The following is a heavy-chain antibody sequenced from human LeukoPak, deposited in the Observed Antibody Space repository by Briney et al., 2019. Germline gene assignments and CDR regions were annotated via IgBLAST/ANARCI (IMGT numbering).Heavy chain of an antibody. CDR1: GDSLSSNSAT. D-gene: IGHD3-16*01. J-gene: IGHJ4*02. CDR3: ARGNGYPFDY. CDR2: TYYRAKWYN. V-gene: IGHV6-1*01. Sequence: SQTLSLTCAISGDSLSSNSATWNWVRQSPSRGLEWLGRTYYRAKWYNDYAVSVNGRVTINPDASKKQFSLQLNSVTPEDTAMYYCARGNGYPFDYWGQGTLVTVSS.